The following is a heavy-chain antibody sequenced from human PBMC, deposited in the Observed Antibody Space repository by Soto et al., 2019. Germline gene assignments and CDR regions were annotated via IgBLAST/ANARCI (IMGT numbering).Heavy chain of an antibody. CDR2: ISAYNGNT. Sequence: ASVKVSCKASGYTFTSYGISWVRQAPGQGLEWMGWISAYNGNTNYAQKLQGRVTMTTDTSTSTAYMELRSLRSDDTAVYYCARGISTTRYYYYYGMAVWGQGTRVTVSS. CDR3: ARGISTTRYYYYYGMAV. D-gene: IGHD2-2*01. J-gene: IGHJ6*02. V-gene: IGHV1-18*04. CDR1: GYTFTSYG.